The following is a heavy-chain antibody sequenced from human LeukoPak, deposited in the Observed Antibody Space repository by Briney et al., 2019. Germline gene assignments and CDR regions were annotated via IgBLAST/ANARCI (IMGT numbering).Heavy chain of an antibody. CDR1: GYTFTSYW. D-gene: IGHD3-10*01. CDR2: IYPDDSDT. CDR3: ARDYGSGSYYYDY. Sequence: GESLKISCKGSGYTFTSYWIGWVRQMPGKGLEWMGIIYPDDSDTRYSPSFQGQVTISADKSISTAYLQWSGLRASDTAMYYCARDYGSGSYYYDYWGQGTLVTVSS. V-gene: IGHV5-51*01. J-gene: IGHJ4*02.